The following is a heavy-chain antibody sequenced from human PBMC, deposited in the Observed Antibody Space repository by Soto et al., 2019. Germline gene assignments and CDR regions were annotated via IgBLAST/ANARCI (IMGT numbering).Heavy chain of an antibody. CDR1: GGTFSSYA. V-gene: IGHV1-69*13. CDR3: ERASYFYDILTGYGYYYYYGMDV. CDR2: IIPIFGTA. Sequence: GASVKVSCKASGGTFSSYAISWVRQAPVQGLEWMGGIIPIFGTANYAQKFQGRVTITADESTSTAYMELSSLRSEDTAVYYCERASYFYDILTGYGYYYYYGMDVWGQGTTVTVSS. D-gene: IGHD3-9*01. J-gene: IGHJ6*02.